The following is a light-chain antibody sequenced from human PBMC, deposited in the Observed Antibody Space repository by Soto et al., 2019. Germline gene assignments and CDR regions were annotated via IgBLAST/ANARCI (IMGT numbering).Light chain of an antibody. CDR1: QSVSGY. V-gene: IGKV3-11*01. CDR3: QQRSNWPST. J-gene: IGKJ4*01. Sequence: EIVLTQSPATLSLSPGNRATLSCRAIQSVSGYLAWYQQKPGQAPRLLIYDASNRATGIPARFSGSGSGTVFTLTITSLEPEDFAVYYCQQRSNWPSTFGGGTKVEI. CDR2: DAS.